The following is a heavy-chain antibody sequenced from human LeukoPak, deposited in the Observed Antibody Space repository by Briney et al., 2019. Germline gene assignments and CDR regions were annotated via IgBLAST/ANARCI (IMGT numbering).Heavy chain of an antibody. CDR1: GFTFSNYV. CDR2: ISYDGSNK. D-gene: IGHD2-21*02. CDR3: VKDLNCGGDCYSAAGH. V-gene: IGHV3-30*18. Sequence: GKSPRLSCAASGFTFSNYVIHWVRQAPGKGLEWVAVISYDGSNKYYVDSVKGRFTISRDNSKNTLFLQMNSLRAEDTAVYYCVKDLNCGGDCYSAAGHWGQGILVTVSS. J-gene: IGHJ4*02.